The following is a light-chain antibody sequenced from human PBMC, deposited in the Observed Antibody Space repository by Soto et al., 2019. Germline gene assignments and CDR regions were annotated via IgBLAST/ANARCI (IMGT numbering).Light chain of an antibody. Sequence: DIQMTQSPSSLSVSVGDRVTITCRASQSISSYLNWYQQKPGKAPKLLIYAASSLQSGVPSRFSGSGSGTDFTLTISSLQPEDFATYYCQQSYSTLGTFGQGTKVEIK. V-gene: IGKV1-39*01. CDR1: QSISSY. CDR3: QQSYSTLGT. CDR2: AAS. J-gene: IGKJ1*01.